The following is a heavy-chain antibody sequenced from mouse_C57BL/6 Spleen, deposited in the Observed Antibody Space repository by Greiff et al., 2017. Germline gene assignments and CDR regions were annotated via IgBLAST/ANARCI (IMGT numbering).Heavy chain of an antibody. Sequence: VQLQQSGAELVRPGASVKLSCKASGYTFTDYYINWVKQRPGQGLEWIARIYPGSGNTYYNEKFKGKATLTAAKSSSTAYMQLSSLTSEDSAVYFCARSAEFITTVVAHFDYWGQGTTLTVSS. CDR3: ARSAEFITTVVAHFDY. J-gene: IGHJ2*01. CDR2: IYPGSGNT. D-gene: IGHD1-1*01. V-gene: IGHV1-76*01. CDR1: GYTFTDYY.